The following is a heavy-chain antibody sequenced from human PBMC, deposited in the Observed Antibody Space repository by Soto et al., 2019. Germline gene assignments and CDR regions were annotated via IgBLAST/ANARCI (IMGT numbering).Heavy chain of an antibody. J-gene: IGHJ5*02. CDR1: GYAFTTYG. Sequence: GASVKVSCKASGYAFTTYGISWVRQAPGKGLEWMGWISAYNGNSNSAQKLQGRVSMTIETSTNTAYMELRSLRSDDTAVYYCARKRAITGNNHRFEPWGQGTLVTVSS. CDR2: ISAYNGNS. CDR3: ARKRAITGNNHRFEP. D-gene: IGHD1-20*01. V-gene: IGHV1-18*01.